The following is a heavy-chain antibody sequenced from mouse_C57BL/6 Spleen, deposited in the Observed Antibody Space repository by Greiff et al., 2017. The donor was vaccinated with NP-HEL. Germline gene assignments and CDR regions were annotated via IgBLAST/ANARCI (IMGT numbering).Heavy chain of an antibody. CDR1: GYTFTDYN. D-gene: IGHD1-1*01. J-gene: IGHJ2*01. V-gene: IGHV1-18*01. CDR3: ARRDLITTVFDY. CDR2: INPNNGGT. Sequence: EVQLQQSGPELVKPGASVKIPCKASGYTFTDYNMDWVKQSHGKSLEWIGDINPNNGGTIYNQKFKGKATLTVDKSSSTAYMELRSLTSEDTAVYYCARRDLITTVFDYWGQSTTLTVSS.